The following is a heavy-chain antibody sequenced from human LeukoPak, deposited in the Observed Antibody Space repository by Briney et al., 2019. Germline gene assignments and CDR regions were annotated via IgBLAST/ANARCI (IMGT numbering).Heavy chain of an antibody. Sequence: SETLSLTCSVSAASVSDGSYYWRWVRQPPGKGLEWIGYLYYSGNTNYSPSLSGRVSTSIDTSKNHFSLNLTSVTAADRAVYYCARGLSTGREDYFDYWGQGTLVSVSS. V-gene: IGHV4-61*03. CDR3: ARGLSTGREDYFDY. J-gene: IGHJ4*02. CDR1: AASVSDGSYY. CDR2: LYYSGNT. D-gene: IGHD1-1*01.